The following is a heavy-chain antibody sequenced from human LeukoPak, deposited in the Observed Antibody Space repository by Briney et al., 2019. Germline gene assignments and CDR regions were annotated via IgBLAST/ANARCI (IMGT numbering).Heavy chain of an antibody. J-gene: IGHJ3*02. CDR1: GGSISSYY. D-gene: IGHD6-13*01. V-gene: IGHV4-59*01. CDR3: ATGIAAQDAFDI. Sequence: SETLSLTCTVSGGSISSYYWSWIRQPPRKGLEWIGYIYYSGSTNYNPSLKSRVTISVDTSKNQFSLKLSSVTAADTAVYYCATGIAAQDAFDIWGQGTMVTVSS. CDR2: IYYSGST.